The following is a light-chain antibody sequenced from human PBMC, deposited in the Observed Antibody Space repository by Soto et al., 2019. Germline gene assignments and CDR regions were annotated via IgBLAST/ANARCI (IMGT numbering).Light chain of an antibody. CDR1: RTVDSTY. J-gene: IGKJ5*01. CDR2: AVS. Sequence: EIVLTQSPGTLSMSPGERATLSCTASRTVDSTYLAWYQQKPGQAPRLLIYAVSDRATGTPDRFSGSGSGTDFTLTISRLEPEDFAVYYCQQRSSAITFGQGTRLEIK. V-gene: IGKV3D-20*02. CDR3: QQRSSAIT.